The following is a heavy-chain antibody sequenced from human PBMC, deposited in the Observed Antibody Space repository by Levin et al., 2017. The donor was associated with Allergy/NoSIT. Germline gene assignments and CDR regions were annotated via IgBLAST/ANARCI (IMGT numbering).Heavy chain of an antibody. Sequence: PGGSLRLSCAASGFTFSSYGMHWVRQAPGKGLEWVAVISYDGSNKYYADSVKGRFTISRDNSKNTLYLQMNSLRAEDTAVYYCAKDGERWLVHYYYYMDGWGKGTTVTVSS. CDR1: GFTFSSYG. V-gene: IGHV3-30*18. D-gene: IGHD6-19*01. CDR3: AKDGERWLVHYYYYMDG. J-gene: IGHJ6*03. CDR2: ISYDGSNK.